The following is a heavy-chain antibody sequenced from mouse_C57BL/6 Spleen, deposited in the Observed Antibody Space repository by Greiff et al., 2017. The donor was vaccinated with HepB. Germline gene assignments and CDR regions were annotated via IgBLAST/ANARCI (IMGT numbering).Heavy chain of an antibody. J-gene: IGHJ1*03. D-gene: IGHD2-5*01. Sequence: VQLQQSGPELVKPGASVKISCKASGYTFTDYYMNWVKQSHGKSLEWIGDINPNNGGTSYNQKFKGKATLTVDKSSSTAYMELRSLTSEDSAVYYCARWGYYSNYVNWYFDVWGTGTTVTVSS. V-gene: IGHV1-26*01. CDR1: GYTFTDYY. CDR2: INPNNGGT. CDR3: ARWGYYSNYVNWYFDV.